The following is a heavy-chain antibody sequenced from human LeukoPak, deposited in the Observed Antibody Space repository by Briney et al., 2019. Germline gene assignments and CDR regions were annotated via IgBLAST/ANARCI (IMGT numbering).Heavy chain of an antibody. CDR1: GYAFNIYD. V-gene: IGHV1-8*01. CDR2: MNPDIGNT. J-gene: IGHJ4*02. Sequence: ASVRVSSKASGYAFNIYDINWVRQATGQLLEWMGWMNPDIGNTGFAQKFQGRVTMTRNTSITPAYMELSSLRFEDTAVYYCAVHLPGDYLDRWGQGTLVTVSS. CDR3: AVHLPGDYLDR.